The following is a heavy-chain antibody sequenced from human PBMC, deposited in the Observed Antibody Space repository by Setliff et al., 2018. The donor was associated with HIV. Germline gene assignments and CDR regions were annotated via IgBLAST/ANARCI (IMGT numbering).Heavy chain of an antibody. CDR2: IYTSGST. CDR3: AREDYYYYGMDV. Sequence: PSETLSLTCTVSGGSISSGSYYWNWIRQPAGKGLEWIGRIYTSGSTNYNPSLKSRVTISADTSKNQFSLKLSSVTAADTAVYYCAREDYYYYGMDVWGQGTTGTVSS. V-gene: IGHV4-61*02. J-gene: IGHJ6*02. CDR1: GGSISSGSYY.